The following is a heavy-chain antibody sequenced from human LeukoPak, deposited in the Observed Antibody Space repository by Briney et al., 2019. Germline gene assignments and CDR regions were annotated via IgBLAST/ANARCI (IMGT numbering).Heavy chain of an antibody. CDR3: ARDHGIVVVPAAISLAA. CDR2: INPNSGGT. CDR1: GYTFIGHH. V-gene: IGHV1-2*02. D-gene: IGHD2-2*01. J-gene: IGHJ4*02. Sequence: ASVKVSCKASGYTFIGHHIHWVRQAPGQGFEWMGWINPNSGGTNYAQKFQGRVTMTRDTSISTAYMELSSLRSEDTAVYYCARDHGIVVVPAAISLAAWGQGTLVTVSS.